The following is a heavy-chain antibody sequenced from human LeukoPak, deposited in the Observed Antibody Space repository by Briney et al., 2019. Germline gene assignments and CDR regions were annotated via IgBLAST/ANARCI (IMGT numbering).Heavy chain of an antibody. CDR2: ISAYNGNT. CDR1: GYTFTGYG. J-gene: IGHJ6*02. D-gene: IGHD4-11*01. CDR3: ARDHDYKRRGAVSS. V-gene: IGHV1-18*01. Sequence: GASVKVSCKASGYTFTGYGISWMRQAPGQGLEWMGWISAYNGNTNYAQKLQGRVTMTTDTSTSTAYMELRSLRSDDTAVYYCARDHDYKRRGAVSSWGQGTTVTVSS.